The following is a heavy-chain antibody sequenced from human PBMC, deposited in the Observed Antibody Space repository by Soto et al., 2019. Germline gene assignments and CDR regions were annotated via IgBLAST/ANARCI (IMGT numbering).Heavy chain of an antibody. Sequence: QVQLVQSGAEVKKPGASVKVSCKASGYTFTGYYMHWVRQAPGQGLEWMGWINPNSGGTNYAQKFQGWVTMTRDTSVSTAYMELSRLRSDDTAVYYCAREGEGVCSSTSCLNNWFDPWGQGTLVTVSS. D-gene: IGHD2-2*01. J-gene: IGHJ5*02. CDR2: INPNSGGT. V-gene: IGHV1-2*04. CDR1: GYTFTGYY. CDR3: AREGEGVCSSTSCLNNWFDP.